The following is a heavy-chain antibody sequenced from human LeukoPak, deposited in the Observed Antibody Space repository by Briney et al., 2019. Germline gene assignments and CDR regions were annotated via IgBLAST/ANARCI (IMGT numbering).Heavy chain of an antibody. J-gene: IGHJ4*02. CDR1: GFPFSSYA. V-gene: IGHV3-7*02. CDR3: AKWAAGFDY. CDR2: IKQDGSEK. D-gene: IGHD6-13*01. Sequence: GGSLRLSCEASGFPFSSYAMNWVRQAPGKGLEWVANIKQDGSEKYYMNSVKDRFTISRDNAKNSLYLQMNSLRAEDTAVYYCAKWAAGFDYWGQGTLVTVSS.